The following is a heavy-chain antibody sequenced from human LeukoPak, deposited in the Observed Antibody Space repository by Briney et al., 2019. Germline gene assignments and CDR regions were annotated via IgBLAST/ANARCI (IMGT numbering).Heavy chain of an antibody. Sequence: ASVKVSCKASGYTFTSYGISWVRQAPGQGLEWMGWISAYNGNTNYAQKLQGRVTMTTDTSTSTAYMELRSLRSDDTAVYYCAREYDSSGYYFKTDYYYGMDVWGQGTTVTVSS. V-gene: IGHV1-18*01. J-gene: IGHJ6*02. D-gene: IGHD3-22*01. CDR3: AREYDSSGYYFKTDYYYGMDV. CDR2: ISAYNGNT. CDR1: GYTFTSYG.